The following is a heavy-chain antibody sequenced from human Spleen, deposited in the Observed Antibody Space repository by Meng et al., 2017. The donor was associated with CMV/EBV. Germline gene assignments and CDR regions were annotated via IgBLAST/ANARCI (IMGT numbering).Heavy chain of an antibody. V-gene: IGHV1-46*01. J-gene: IGHJ4*02. CDR1: GYIFTGYY. CDR3: ATKIVTSYFDH. D-gene: IGHD2/OR15-2a*01. CDR2: INPSGGTT. Sequence: ASVKVSCKTSGYIFTGYYVHWVRQAPGQGPEWMGIINPSGGTTSYAQRFQGRVTMTSDASTSTAYMQLRSLSSEDTAVYYCATKIVTSYFDHWGQGTLVTVSS.